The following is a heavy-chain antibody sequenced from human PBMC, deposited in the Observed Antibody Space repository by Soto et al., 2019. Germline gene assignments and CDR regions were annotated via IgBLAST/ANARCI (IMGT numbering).Heavy chain of an antibody. CDR2: INPESGNP. V-gene: IGHV1-2*02. CDR3: ASEDCRNTNCLKGFDY. Sequence: ASVKVSCKASGYTFTDYYMHWVRQAPGQGFEWVGWINPESGNPKYVPKFQGRVTVTRDTSTSTAYMELNRLTSDDTAVYYCASEDCRNTNCLKGFDYWGQGTLVTVSS. J-gene: IGHJ4*02. CDR1: GYTFTDYY. D-gene: IGHD2-15*01.